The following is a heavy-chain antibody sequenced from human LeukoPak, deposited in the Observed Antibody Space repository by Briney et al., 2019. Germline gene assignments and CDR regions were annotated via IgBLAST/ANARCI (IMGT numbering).Heavy chain of an antibody. J-gene: IGHJ6*02. CDR3: AAASSSSRFYYYGMDV. Sequence: SVKVSCKASGFTFTSSAMQWVRRARGQRLEWIGWIVVGSGNTNYAQKFQERVTITRDMSTSTAYMELSSLRSEDTAVYYCAAASSSSRFYYYGMDVWGQGTTVTVSS. D-gene: IGHD6-6*01. CDR1: GFTFTSSA. CDR2: IVVGSGNT. V-gene: IGHV1-58*02.